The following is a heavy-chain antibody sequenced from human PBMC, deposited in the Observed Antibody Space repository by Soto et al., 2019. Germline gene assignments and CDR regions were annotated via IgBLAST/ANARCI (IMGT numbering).Heavy chain of an antibody. D-gene: IGHD3-3*01. CDR3: ARFKSGYYIPPDYYGMDV. V-gene: IGHV4-61*01. J-gene: IGHJ6*02. Sequence: QVQLQESGPGLVKPSETLSLTCTVSGGSVSSGSYYWSWIRQPPGKGLEWIGYIYYSGSTNYNPSLKSRVTISVDTSKNQFSLKLSSVTAADTAVYYCARFKSGYYIPPDYYGMDVWGQGTTVTVSS. CDR2: IYYSGST. CDR1: GGSVSSGSYY.